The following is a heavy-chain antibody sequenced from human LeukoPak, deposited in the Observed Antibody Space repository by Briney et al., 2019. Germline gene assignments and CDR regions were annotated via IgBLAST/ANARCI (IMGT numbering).Heavy chain of an antibody. CDR1: GFTFSSYA. J-gene: IGHJ5*02. V-gene: IGHV3-30-3*01. CDR3: ARDLIAVTGTGFWFDP. CDR2: ISDDGSTK. D-gene: IGHD6-19*01. Sequence: PGGSLRLSCAASGFTFSSYAIRWVRQAPGKGLEWVADISDDGSTKYYADSVKGRFTISRDNSTNMLYLQMNSLRAEDSAVYYCARDLIAVTGTGFWFDPRGQGTLVTVSS.